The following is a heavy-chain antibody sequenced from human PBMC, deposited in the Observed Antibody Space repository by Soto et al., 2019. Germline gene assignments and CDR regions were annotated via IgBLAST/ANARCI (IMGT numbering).Heavy chain of an antibody. V-gene: IGHV3-23*01. CDR1: GFTFSSYA. CDR2: ISGSGGST. CDR3: AKPPPHYYDSSGYYWSFDY. Sequence: PGGSLRLSCAASGFTFSSYAMSWVRQAPGKGLEWVSAISGSGGSTYYADSVKGRFTISRDNSKNTLYLQMNSLRAEDTAVYYCAKPPPHYYDSSGYYWSFDYWGQGTLVTVSS. J-gene: IGHJ4*02. D-gene: IGHD3-22*01.